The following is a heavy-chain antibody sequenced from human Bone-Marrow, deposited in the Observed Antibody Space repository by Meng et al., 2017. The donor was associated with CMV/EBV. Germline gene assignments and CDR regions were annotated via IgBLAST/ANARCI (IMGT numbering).Heavy chain of an antibody. CDR2: IYPGGSRT. Sequence: GGSLRLSCQSSGFTFDTFEIAWVRQVPGKGLEWVALIYPGGSRTIYGPFFEGQVTISADWSANIAYLHWTSLKMSDTVMYYCARLHCTSTSCHRQYFHFDYWGQGTLVTVSS. CDR3: ARLHCTSTSCHRQYFHFDY. CDR1: GFTFDTFE. J-gene: IGHJ4*02. D-gene: IGHD2-2*01. V-gene: IGHV5-51*01.